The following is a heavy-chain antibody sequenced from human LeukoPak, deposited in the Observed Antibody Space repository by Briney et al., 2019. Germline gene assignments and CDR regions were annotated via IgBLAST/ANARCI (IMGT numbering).Heavy chain of an antibody. V-gene: IGHV3-23*01. CDR3: AKFGGSGTFLFSDY. CDR2: ISGSGSST. J-gene: IGHJ4*02. D-gene: IGHD1-14*01. Sequence: GGSLRLSCAASGFTFSNAWMSWVRQAPGKGLEWVSAISGSGSSTYYADSVKGRFTISRDTSKNTLYLQMNSLRAEDTAVYYCAKFGGSGTFLFSDYWGQGTLVTVSS. CDR1: GFTFSNAW.